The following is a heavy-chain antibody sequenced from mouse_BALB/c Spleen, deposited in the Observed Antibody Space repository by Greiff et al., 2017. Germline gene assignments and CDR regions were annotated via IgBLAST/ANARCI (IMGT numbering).Heavy chain of an antibody. V-gene: IGHV1-14*01. Sequence: SGPELVKPGASVKMSCKASGYTFTSYVMHWVKQKPGQGLEWIGYINPYNDGTKYNEKFKGKATLTSDKSSSTAYMELSSLTSEDSAVYYCASYDGYYRDYYAMDYWGQGTSVTVSS. CDR3: ASYDGYYRDYYAMDY. CDR2: INPYNDGT. CDR1: GYTFTSYV. D-gene: IGHD2-3*01. J-gene: IGHJ4*01.